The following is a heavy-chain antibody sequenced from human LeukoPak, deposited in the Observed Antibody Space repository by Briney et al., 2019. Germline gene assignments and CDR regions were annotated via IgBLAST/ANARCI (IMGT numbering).Heavy chain of an antibody. CDR1: GFTFSSYA. V-gene: IGHV3-23*01. D-gene: IGHD3-22*01. CDR2: ISGSGGST. CDR3: ARNSPPYYYDSSGSYFDY. Sequence: PGGSLRLSCAASGFTFSSYAMSWVRQAPGKGLEWVSAISGSGGSTYYADSVKGRFTISRDNSKNTLYLQMNSLRAEDTAVYYCARNSPPYYYDSSGSYFDYWGQGTLVTVSS. J-gene: IGHJ4*02.